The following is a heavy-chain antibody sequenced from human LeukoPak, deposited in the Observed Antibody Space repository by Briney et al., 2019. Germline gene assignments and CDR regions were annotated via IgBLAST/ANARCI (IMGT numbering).Heavy chain of an antibody. Sequence: SETLSLTCTVSGGSISSYYWSCIRQPPGEGLEWIGYIYYSGSTNYNPSLKSRVTISVDTSKNQFSLKLSSVTAADTAVYYCARDRLDHSPYYYYYTDVWGKGTTVTVSS. V-gene: IGHV4-59*01. D-gene: IGHD2-15*01. CDR1: GGSISSYY. J-gene: IGHJ6*03. CDR2: IYYSGST. CDR3: ARDRLDHSPYYYYYTDV.